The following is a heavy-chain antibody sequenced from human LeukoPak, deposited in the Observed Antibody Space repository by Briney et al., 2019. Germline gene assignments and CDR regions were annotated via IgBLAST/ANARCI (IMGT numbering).Heavy chain of an antibody. D-gene: IGHD3-3*01. CDR1: GFTFSSYS. CDR3: ARVDDFWSGYYIGGGYFDY. CDR2: ISSSSSTI. J-gene: IGHJ4*02. V-gene: IGHV3-48*01. Sequence: PGGSLRLSCAASGFTFSSYSMNWVRQAPGKGLEWVSYISSSSSTIYYADSVKGRFTISRDNAKNSLYLQMNSLRAEDTAVYYCARVDDFWSGYYIGGGYFDYWGQGTLVTVSS.